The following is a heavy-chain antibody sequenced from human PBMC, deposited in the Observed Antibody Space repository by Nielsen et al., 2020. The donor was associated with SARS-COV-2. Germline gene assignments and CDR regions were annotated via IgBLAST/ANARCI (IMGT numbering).Heavy chain of an antibody. D-gene: IGHD6-13*01. V-gene: IGHV7-4-1*02. CDR2: INTNTGNP. J-gene: IGHJ6*02. CDR3: ARAAPGSSWYYYGMDV. CDR1: GYTLTSYA. Sequence: ASVKVSCKASGYTLTSYAMNWVRQAPGQGLEWMGWINTNTGNPTYAQGFTGRFVFSLDTSVSTAYLQISSLKAEDTAVYYCARAAPGSSWYYYGMDVWGQGTTVTVSS.